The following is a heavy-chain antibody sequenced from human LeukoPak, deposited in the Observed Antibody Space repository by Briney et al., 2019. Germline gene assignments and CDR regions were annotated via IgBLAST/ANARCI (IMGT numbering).Heavy chain of an antibody. V-gene: IGHV1-8*03. D-gene: IGHD3-3*01. CDR2: MNPNSGNT. Sequence: GASVKVSCKASGYTFTSYDINWVRQATGQGLEWMGWMNPNSGNTGYAQKFQGRVTITRNTSISTAYMELSSLRSEDTAVYYCARGYDFWSGYYGAFDIWGQGTMVTVSS. J-gene: IGHJ3*02. CDR1: GYTFTSYD. CDR3: ARGYDFWSGYYGAFDI.